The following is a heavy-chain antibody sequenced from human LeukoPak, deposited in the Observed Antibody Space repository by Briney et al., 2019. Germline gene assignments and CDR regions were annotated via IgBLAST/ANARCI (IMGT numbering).Heavy chain of an antibody. CDR2: INPNSGRT. CDR1: GYTFTSSD. Sequence: ASVKVSCKASGYTFTSSDINWVRQAARQGLEWMGWINPNSGRTGYAQKFQGRVTMTANTSISTAYMELSSLRFDDTAVYYCARGRSGLAAAGTYDYWGQGTLITVSS. V-gene: IGHV1-8*01. CDR3: ARGRSGLAAAGTYDY. J-gene: IGHJ4*02. D-gene: IGHD6-13*01.